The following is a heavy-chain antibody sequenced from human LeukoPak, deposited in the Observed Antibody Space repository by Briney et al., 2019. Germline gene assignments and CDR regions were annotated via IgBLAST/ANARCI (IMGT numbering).Heavy chain of an antibody. CDR3: AKDPYYDSSGYFDY. J-gene: IGHJ4*02. V-gene: IGHV3-23*01. CDR2: ISGSGGST. D-gene: IGHD3-22*01. Sequence: GGSLRLSCAASGFTFSNYGMSWVRQAPGKGLEWVSAISGSGGSTYYADSVKGRFTISRDNSKNTLYLQMNSLRAEDTAVYYCAKDPYYDSSGYFDYWGQGTLDPVSS. CDR1: GFTFSNYG.